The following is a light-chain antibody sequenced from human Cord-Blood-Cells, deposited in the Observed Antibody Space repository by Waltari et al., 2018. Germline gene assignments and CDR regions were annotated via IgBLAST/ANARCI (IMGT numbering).Light chain of an antibody. CDR3: CSYAGSSTWV. Sequence: SALTQPDSVSGSPGQSSTISCTGTSRDVGSYNLVSWYQQQPGKAPKRMIYEGSKQPSVVSNRFSGSKSGNTASLTISGLQAEDEADYYCCSYAGSSTWVFGGVTKLTVL. V-gene: IGLV2-23*01. CDR2: EGS. J-gene: IGLJ3*02. CDR1: SRDVGSYNL.